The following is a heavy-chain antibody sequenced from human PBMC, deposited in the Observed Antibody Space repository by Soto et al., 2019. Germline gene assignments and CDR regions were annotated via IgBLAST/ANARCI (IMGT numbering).Heavy chain of an antibody. CDR3: AREGNTVTTFDY. CDR2: IYSGGST. V-gene: IGHV3-66*01. J-gene: IGHJ4*02. Sequence: EVQLVESGGGLVQPGGSLRLSCAASGFTVSSNYMSWVRQAPGKGLEWVSVIYSGGSTYYADSVKGRFTISRDNSKNPLYLQLSSLRAEDTAVYYCAREGNTVTTFDYWGQGTLVTVSS. D-gene: IGHD4-17*01. CDR1: GFTVSSNY.